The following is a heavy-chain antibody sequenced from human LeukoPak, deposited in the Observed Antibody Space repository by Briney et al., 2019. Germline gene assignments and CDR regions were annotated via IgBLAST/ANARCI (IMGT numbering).Heavy chain of an antibody. D-gene: IGHD3-3*01. J-gene: IGHJ4*02. CDR1: GFTFSSYA. CDR2: ISGSGGST. V-gene: IGHV3-23*01. Sequence: PGGSLRLSCAASGFTFSSYAMSWVRQAPGKGLEWVSAISGSGGSTYYADSVKGRFTISRDNSKNTLYLQMNSLRAEDTAVYYRAKDFSVPHYFDYWGQGTLVTVSS. CDR3: AKDFSVPHYFDY.